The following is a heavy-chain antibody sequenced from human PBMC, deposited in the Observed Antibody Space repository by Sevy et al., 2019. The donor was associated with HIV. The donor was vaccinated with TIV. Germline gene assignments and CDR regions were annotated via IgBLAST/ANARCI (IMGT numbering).Heavy chain of an antibody. Sequence: SETLSLTCAVYGGSFSGYYWSWIRQPPGKGLEWIGEINHSGSTNYNPSLKSRVTISVDTSKNQFSLKLSSVTAADTAVYYCASTGGIQLWLRYFDYWGQRTLVTVSS. D-gene: IGHD5-18*01. CDR1: GGSFSGYY. J-gene: IGHJ4*02. CDR2: INHSGST. CDR3: ASTGGIQLWLRYFDY. V-gene: IGHV4-34*01.